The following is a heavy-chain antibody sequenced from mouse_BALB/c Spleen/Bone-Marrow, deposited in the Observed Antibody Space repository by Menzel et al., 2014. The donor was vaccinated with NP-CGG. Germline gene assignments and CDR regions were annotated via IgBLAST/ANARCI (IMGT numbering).Heavy chain of an antibody. CDR1: GFSLTGYG. Sequence: VHLVESGPGLVAPSQSLSITCTVSGFSLTGYGVNWARQPPGKGLEWLGMIWGDGSTDYNSALKSRLSISKDNSKSQVFLKMNSLQTDDTARYYCARDNYGYDYWGQGATLTVSS. CDR3: ARDNYGYDY. CDR2: IWGDGST. V-gene: IGHV2-6-7*01. J-gene: IGHJ2*01. D-gene: IGHD2-2*01.